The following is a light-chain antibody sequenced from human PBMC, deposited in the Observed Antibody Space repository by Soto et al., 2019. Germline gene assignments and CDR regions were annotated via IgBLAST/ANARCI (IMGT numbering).Light chain of an antibody. Sequence: QSVLTQPPSVSGAPGQRVSISCTGSSYNIGAGYDVHWYEHLPGTAPKLLIYQHNNRPSGVPDRFSGSKSGTSASLAITGLQAEDEADYYCPSYDSSLSAVVFGGGTKVTVL. CDR1: SYNIGAGYD. V-gene: IGLV1-40*01. CDR2: QHN. CDR3: PSYDSSLSAVV. J-gene: IGLJ2*01.